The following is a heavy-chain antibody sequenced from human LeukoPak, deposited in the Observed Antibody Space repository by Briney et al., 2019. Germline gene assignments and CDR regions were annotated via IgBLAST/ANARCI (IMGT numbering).Heavy chain of an antibody. Sequence: GGSLRLSCGASGFTFRSYWMSWVRQAPGKGLEWVANIKQDGSEKYYVDSVKGRFTISRDNAKNSLYLQMNSLRAEDTAVYYCARDPTRGYSYGYEDYWGQGTLVTVSS. CDR3: ARDPTRGYSYGYEDY. V-gene: IGHV3-7*01. J-gene: IGHJ4*02. CDR1: GFTFRSYW. D-gene: IGHD5-18*01. CDR2: IKQDGSEK.